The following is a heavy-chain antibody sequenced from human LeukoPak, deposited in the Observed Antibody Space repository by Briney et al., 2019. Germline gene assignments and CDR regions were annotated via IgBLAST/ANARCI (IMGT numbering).Heavy chain of an antibody. J-gene: IGHJ4*02. CDR3: ARRSSGWATFDY. Sequence: GESLKISCKGSGYSFSNYWIGWVRQMPGKGLEWMGTIYPGDSDTRYTPSFQGQVTISADKSISTAHLQWSSLKASDTAMYYCARRSSGWATFDYWGQGTLVTVSS. D-gene: IGHD6-19*01. CDR2: IYPGDSDT. CDR1: GYSFSNYW. V-gene: IGHV5-51*01.